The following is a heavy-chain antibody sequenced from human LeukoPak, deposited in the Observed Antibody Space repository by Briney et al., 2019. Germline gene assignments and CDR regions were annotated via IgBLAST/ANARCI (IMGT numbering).Heavy chain of an antibody. CDR3: ARGDTQSKYRQFDS. CDR1: GLSFGDYT. J-gene: IGHJ4*02. V-gene: IGHV3-7*04. D-gene: IGHD3-16*02. CDR2: IKQDGSEK. Sequence: GGSLRLSCEASGLSFGDYTMHWVRQAPGKGLEWVANIKQDGSEKDYVDSVKGRFTISRDNAKNSLYLQMNSLRAEDTGVYYCARGDTQSKYRQFDSWGQGSLVTVSS.